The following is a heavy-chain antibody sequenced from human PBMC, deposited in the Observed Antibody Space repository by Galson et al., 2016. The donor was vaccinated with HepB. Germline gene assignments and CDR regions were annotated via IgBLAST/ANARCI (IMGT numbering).Heavy chain of an antibody. D-gene: IGHD4-23*01. CDR3: ARIAYGGNGPFDI. CDR2: IKEDGSDR. CDR1: GFSLSKHW. J-gene: IGHJ3*02. Sequence: SLRLSCAASGFSLSKHWMSWVRQAPGKGLEWLANIKEDGSDRYYVASVKGRFTISRDNGKNSLYLQMSSLRDEDTAVYHCARIAYGGNGPFDIWGQGTMVTVSS. V-gene: IGHV3-7*03.